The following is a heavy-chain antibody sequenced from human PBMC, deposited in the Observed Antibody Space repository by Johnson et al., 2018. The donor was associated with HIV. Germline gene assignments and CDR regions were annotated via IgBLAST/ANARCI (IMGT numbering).Heavy chain of an antibody. CDR3: ARDRGYSSSSANAFDI. J-gene: IGHJ3*02. D-gene: IGHD6-6*01. CDR2: INWTGGST. CDR1: GFTFDDYG. Sequence: VQLVESGGGVVRPGGSLRLSCAASGFTFDDYGMSWVRQGPGKGLEWVSGINWTGGSTGYADSVKGRFTISRDNAKNSLYLQMNSLRAEDTAVYYCARDRGYSSSSANAFDIWGQGTMVTVSS. V-gene: IGHV3-20*04.